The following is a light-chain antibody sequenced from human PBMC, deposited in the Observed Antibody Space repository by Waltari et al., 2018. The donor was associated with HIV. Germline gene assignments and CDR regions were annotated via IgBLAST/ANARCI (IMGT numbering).Light chain of an antibody. CDR1: ALPRTY. V-gene: IGLV3-10*01. CDR3: YSTDDSGNPLAV. CDR2: EDN. Sequence: SYELTQPPSVSVSPGQPARITCSGDALPRTYAFWYQQKSGQAPVLVIYEDNRRPSGIPERFSGSSSGTMATLTISGAQVEDEGDYYCYSTDDSGNPLAVFGGGTQLTVL. J-gene: IGLJ7*01.